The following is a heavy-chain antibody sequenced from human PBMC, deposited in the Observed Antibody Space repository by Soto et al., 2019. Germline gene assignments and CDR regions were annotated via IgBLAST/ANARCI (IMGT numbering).Heavy chain of an antibody. D-gene: IGHD3-3*01. CDR2: MNPNSGNT. J-gene: IGHJ4*02. Sequence: ASVKVSCKASGYTFTSYDINWVRQATGQGLEWMGWMNPNSGNTGYAQKFQGRVTMTRNTSISTAYMELSSLRSEDTAVYYCARTPIPYYDFWSGYYLVPTTTYYFDYRGQGTLVTVSS. V-gene: IGHV1-8*01. CDR3: ARTPIPYYDFWSGYYLVPTTTYYFDY. CDR1: GYTFTSYD.